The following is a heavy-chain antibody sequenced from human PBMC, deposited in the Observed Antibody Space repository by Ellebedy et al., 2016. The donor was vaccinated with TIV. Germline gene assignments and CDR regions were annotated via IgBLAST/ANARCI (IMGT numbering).Heavy chain of an antibody. Sequence: SETLSLTXTVSGGSISSGGYYWSWIRQHPGKGLEWIGYIYYSGSTYYNPSLKSRVTISVDTSKNQFSLKLSSVTAADTAVYYCARDDSSGRTIDYWGQGTLVTVSS. CDR2: IYYSGST. CDR1: GGSISSGGYY. V-gene: IGHV4-31*03. CDR3: ARDDSSGRTIDY. D-gene: IGHD3-22*01. J-gene: IGHJ4*02.